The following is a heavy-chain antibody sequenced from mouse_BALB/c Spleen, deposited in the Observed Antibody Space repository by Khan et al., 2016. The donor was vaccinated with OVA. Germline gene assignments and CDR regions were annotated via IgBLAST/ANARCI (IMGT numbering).Heavy chain of an antibody. Sequence: QIQLVQSGPELKKPGETVKLSCKASGYTFTNYGMNWVKQAPGKGLKWMGWIYTYTGEPTYADDFKGRFAFSLDSSASTAFLQINNLTNDDTATYFCARGSSRAMDYWGQGTSVTVSS. V-gene: IGHV9-3-1*01. CDR3: ARGSSRAMDY. D-gene: IGHD1-1*01. CDR1: GYTFTNYG. CDR2: IYTYTGEP. J-gene: IGHJ4*01.